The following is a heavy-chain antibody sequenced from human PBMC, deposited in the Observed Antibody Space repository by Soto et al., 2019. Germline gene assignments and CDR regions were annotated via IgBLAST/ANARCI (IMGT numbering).Heavy chain of an antibody. CDR3: ARGNRYDFWSGYYPEKYYFDY. V-gene: IGHV4-59*01. D-gene: IGHD3-3*01. Sequence: SETLSLTCTVSGGSISSYYWSWIRQPPGKGLEWIGYIYYSGSTNYNPSLKSRVTISVDTSKNQFSLKLSSVTAADTAVYYCARGNRYDFWSGYYPEKYYFDYWGQGTLVTVSS. J-gene: IGHJ4*02. CDR2: IYYSGST. CDR1: GGSISSYY.